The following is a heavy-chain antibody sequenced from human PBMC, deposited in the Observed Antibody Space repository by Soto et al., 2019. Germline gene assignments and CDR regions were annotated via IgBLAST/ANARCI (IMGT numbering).Heavy chain of an antibody. J-gene: IGHJ4*02. CDR3: ATAEVDY. CDR1: GFTFGNYW. V-gene: IGHV3-74*01. CDR2: MNSDGSST. Sequence: PWGSLRLSFASSGFTFGNYWMHWVRQAPGKGLEWVSRMNSDGSSTNYADSVKGRFTVSRDNAKNTLYLQMNSLRAEDTAVYYCATAEVDYWGPGTLVTVSS.